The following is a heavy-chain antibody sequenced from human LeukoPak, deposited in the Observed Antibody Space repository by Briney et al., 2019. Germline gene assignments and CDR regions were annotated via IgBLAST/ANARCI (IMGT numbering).Heavy chain of an antibody. CDR3: ARGGGGHLEWLAVAAFAT. V-gene: IGHV1-69*05. Sequence: SVKVSCKVSGGTFNNYDFSWVRQAPGQGLEWMGKIIPMFGTPNYARKFQGRVTITTDESTSTVYMELSSLRSEDTAVYYCARGGGGHLEWLAVAAFATWGQGTMVIVSS. CDR1: GGTFNNYD. CDR2: IIPMFGTP. J-gene: IGHJ3*02. D-gene: IGHD3-3*01.